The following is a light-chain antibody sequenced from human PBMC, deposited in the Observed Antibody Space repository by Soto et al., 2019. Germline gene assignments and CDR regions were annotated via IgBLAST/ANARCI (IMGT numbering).Light chain of an antibody. J-gene: IGKJ2*01. CDR3: QQYNSWPPYT. V-gene: IGKV3-15*01. CDR1: QSVSSN. Sequence: EIVMTQSPATLSVSPGERATLSCRASQSVSSNLAWYQQKPGQAPRLLIYGASTRATGIPARFSGSGSGTEFALTSSSLQSEDVAVYYCQQYNSWPPYTFGQGTKLEIK. CDR2: GAS.